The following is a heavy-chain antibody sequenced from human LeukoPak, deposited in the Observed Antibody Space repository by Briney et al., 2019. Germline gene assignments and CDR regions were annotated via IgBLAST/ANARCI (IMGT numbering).Heavy chain of an antibody. J-gene: IGHJ4*02. CDR2: INHSGST. V-gene: IGHV4-34*01. Sequence: SETLSLTCAVYGGSFSGYYWSWIRQPPGKGLEWIGEINHSGSTNYNPSLKSRVTISVDTSKNQFSLKLSSVTAADTAVYYCASLSVTASLWGQGTLVTVSS. CDR1: GGSFSGYY. D-gene: IGHD2-21*02. CDR3: ASLSVTASL.